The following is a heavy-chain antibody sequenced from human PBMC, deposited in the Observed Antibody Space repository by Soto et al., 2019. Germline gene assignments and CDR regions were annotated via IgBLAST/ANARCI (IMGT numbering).Heavy chain of an antibody. CDR2: ISGSGGST. CDR1: GFTFSSYA. Sequence: GGSLRLSCAASGFTFSSYAMSWVRQAPGKGLEWVSAISGSGGSTYYADSVKGRFTISRDNSKNTLYLQMNSLRAEDTAVYYCAKDSWRPRSSIAAAGTRASDFDYWGQGTLVTVSS. V-gene: IGHV3-23*01. J-gene: IGHJ4*02. CDR3: AKDSWRPRSSIAAAGTRASDFDY. D-gene: IGHD6-13*01.